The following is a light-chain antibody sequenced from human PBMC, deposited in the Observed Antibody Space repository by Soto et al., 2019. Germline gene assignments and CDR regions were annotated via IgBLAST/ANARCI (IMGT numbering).Light chain of an antibody. Sequence: QSALTQPPSASGSPGQSVTISCTGTSSDVGGYNYVSWYQQHPNKAPKLMIYEVSKRPSGVPDRFSGSKSGNTASLTVSGLQAEDEADYYYSSYAGSSNWRWVFGGGTKLTVL. CDR2: EVS. V-gene: IGLV2-8*01. CDR3: SSYAGSSNWRWV. CDR1: SSDVGGYNY. J-gene: IGLJ3*02.